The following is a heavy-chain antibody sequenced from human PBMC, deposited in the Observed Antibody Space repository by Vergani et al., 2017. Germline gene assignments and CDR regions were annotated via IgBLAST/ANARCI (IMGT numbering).Heavy chain of an antibody. J-gene: IGHJ4*02. Sequence: EVQLVESGGGLVQPGGSLRLSCAASGFTFSDYYMDWVRQAPGKGLEWVGRTRNKANSDTTEYAASVKGRFTISRDDSKNSLYLQMNSLKTEDTAVYYCARGPNLGYCSGGSCYQEFDYWGQGTLVTVSS. V-gene: IGHV3-72*01. D-gene: IGHD2-15*01. CDR2: TRNKANSDTT. CDR3: ARGPNLGYCSGGSCYQEFDY. CDR1: GFTFSDYY.